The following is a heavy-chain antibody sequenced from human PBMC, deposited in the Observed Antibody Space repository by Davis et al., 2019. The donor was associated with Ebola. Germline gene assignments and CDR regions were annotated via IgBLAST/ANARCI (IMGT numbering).Heavy chain of an antibody. CDR3: AQDMIEEGLTSPHPDFQH. CDR1: GFTFSSYW. J-gene: IGHJ1*01. D-gene: IGHD3-22*01. V-gene: IGHV3-7*01. CDR2: IKQDGSEK. Sequence: GESLKISCAASGFTFSSYWMSWVRQAPGKGLEWVANIKQDGSEKYYVDSVKGRFTISRDNAKNSLYLQMNSLRDEDTAVYYCAQDMIEEGLTSPHPDFQHWGQGTLVTVSS.